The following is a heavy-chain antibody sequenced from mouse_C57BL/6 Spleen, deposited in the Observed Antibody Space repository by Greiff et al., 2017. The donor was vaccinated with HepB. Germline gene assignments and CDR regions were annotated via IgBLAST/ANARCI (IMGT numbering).Heavy chain of an antibody. D-gene: IGHD2-10*02. CDR2: IYPGSGST. CDR3: ARARGMRDGYAMDY. V-gene: IGHV1-55*01. Sequence: VQLQQPGAELVKPGASVKMSCKASGYTFTSYWITWVKQRPGQGLEWIGDIYPGSGSTNYNEKFKSKATLTVDTSSSTAYMQLSSLTSEDSAVYYCARARGMRDGYAMDYWGQGTSVTVSS. CDR1: GYTFTSYW. J-gene: IGHJ4*01.